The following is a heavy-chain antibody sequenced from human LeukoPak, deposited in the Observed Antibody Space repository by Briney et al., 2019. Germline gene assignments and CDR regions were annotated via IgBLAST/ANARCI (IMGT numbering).Heavy chain of an antibody. V-gene: IGHV3-53*01. D-gene: IGHD2-15*01. CDR2: IYSGGST. Sequence: PGGSLRLSCAASGFTVSSNFMSWVRQAPEKGLEWVSVIYSGGSTYYTDSVKGRFTISRDNSKNTLYLQMNSLRAEDTAVYYCARDGHSGFDAFDIWGQGTMVTVSS. CDR1: GFTVSSNF. J-gene: IGHJ3*02. CDR3: ARDGHSGFDAFDI.